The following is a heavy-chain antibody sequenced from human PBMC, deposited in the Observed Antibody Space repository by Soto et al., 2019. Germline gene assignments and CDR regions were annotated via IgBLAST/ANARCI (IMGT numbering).Heavy chain of an antibody. Sequence: QVQLEQSGPGLGKTSQTLSLTCAISGDSVSSSSAAWNWIRQSPSRGLEWLGRTYYRSKWYNDYAVSVKSRITINPDTSKNQFSLQLNFVTPEDTGVYYRASVTVEATGTWAGFDPWGQGSLVTVSS. CDR2: TYYRSKWYN. D-gene: IGHD1-1*01. CDR1: GDSVSSSSAA. CDR3: ASVTVEATGTWAGFDP. V-gene: IGHV6-1*01. J-gene: IGHJ5*02.